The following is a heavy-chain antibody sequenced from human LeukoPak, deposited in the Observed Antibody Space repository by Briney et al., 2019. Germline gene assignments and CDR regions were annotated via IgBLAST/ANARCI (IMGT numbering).Heavy chain of an antibody. CDR3: ARVLTYYDFWSGYYGSSFMDV. V-gene: IGHV4-34*01. Sequence: SETLSLTCAVYGGSFSGYYWSWIRQPPGKGLEWIGEINHSGSTNYNPSLKSRVTISVDTSKNQFSLKLSSVTAADTAVYYCARVLTYYDFWSGYYGSSFMDVWGKGTTVTVSS. CDR1: GGSFSGYY. J-gene: IGHJ6*03. D-gene: IGHD3-3*01. CDR2: INHSGST.